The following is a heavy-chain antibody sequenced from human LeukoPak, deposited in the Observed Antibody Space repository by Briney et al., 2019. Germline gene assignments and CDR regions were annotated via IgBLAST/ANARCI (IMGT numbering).Heavy chain of an antibody. J-gene: IGHJ4*02. CDR3: ARRLSTRRYYLDD. CDR1: GGSISISSDY. V-gene: IGHV4-39*01. Sequence: SETLSLTCTVSGGSISISSDYWGWIRQPPGKGLEWIVDIYYSGTTNYNPSLKSRVTISVDTSKNQFSLKLTSATAADTAVYYCARRLSTRRYYLDDWGQGTLVTVSS. CDR2: IYYSGTT. D-gene: IGHD2/OR15-2a*01.